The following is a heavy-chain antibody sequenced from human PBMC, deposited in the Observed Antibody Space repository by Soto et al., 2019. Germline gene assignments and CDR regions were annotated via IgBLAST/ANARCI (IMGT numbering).Heavy chain of an antibody. D-gene: IGHD1-1*01. Sequence: EVQLVQSGAEVKKPGESLRISCKGSGYSFTSYWISWVRQMPGKGLEWMGRIDPSDSYTNYSPSFQGHVTISADKSISTAYLQWSSLKASDTAMYYCARQSGTTYLLLEGMDVWGQGTTVTVSS. V-gene: IGHV5-10-1*03. J-gene: IGHJ6*02. CDR2: IDPSDSYT. CDR1: GYSFTSYW. CDR3: ARQSGTTYLLLEGMDV.